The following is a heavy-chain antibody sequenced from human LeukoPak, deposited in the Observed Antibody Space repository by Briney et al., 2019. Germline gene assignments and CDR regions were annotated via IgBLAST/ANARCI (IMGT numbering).Heavy chain of an antibody. D-gene: IGHD5/OR15-5a*01. CDR2: TYYRSKWYN. CDR3: ARALSRYFDY. J-gene: IGHJ4*02. Sequence: SQTLSLTCAISGDSVSGNSATWNWIRQSPSRGLEWLGRTYYRSKWYNEYAPSVKGRIAFNPDTSKNQFSLQLNSVTPEDTAVYYCARALSRYFDYWGQGTLVAVSS. CDR1: GDSVSGNSAT. V-gene: IGHV6-1*01.